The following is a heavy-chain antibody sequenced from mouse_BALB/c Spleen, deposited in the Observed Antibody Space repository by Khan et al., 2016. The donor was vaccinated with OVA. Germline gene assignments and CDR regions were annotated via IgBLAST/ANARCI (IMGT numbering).Heavy chain of an antibody. CDR3: VRDGAYHRNDGWFAY. V-gene: IGHV1-4*01. D-gene: IGHD2-14*01. Sequence: VQLVESGAELARPGASVKMSCKASGYTFTSYTIPWIKLRPGQGLEWIGFINPSNGYTNYNQKFKDKATLTADKSSTTVYMQLSSLTSDDSAVYNCVRDGAYHRNDGWFAYWGQGTLVTVSA. CDR2: INPSNGYT. J-gene: IGHJ3*01. CDR1: GYTFTSYT.